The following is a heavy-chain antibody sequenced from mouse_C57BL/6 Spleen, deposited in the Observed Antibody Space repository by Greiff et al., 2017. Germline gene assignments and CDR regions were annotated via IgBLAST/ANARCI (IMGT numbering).Heavy chain of an antibody. D-gene: IGHD2-1*01. V-gene: IGHV1-69*01. CDR1: GYIFTSYW. J-gene: IGHJ4*01. CDR3: ARKGLYYGNPYYAMDY. Sequence: QVQLQQPGAELVMPGASVKLSCKASGYIFTSYWMHWVKQRPGQGLEWIGEIDPSDSYTNYNQKFKGKSTLTVDKSSSTAYMQLSSLTSEDSAVYYCARKGLYYGNPYYAMDYWGQGTSVTVSS. CDR2: IDPSDSYT.